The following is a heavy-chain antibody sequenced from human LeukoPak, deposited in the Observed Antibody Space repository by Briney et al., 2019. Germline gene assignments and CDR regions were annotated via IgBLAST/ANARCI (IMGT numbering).Heavy chain of an antibody. CDR3: ARQVTTYYYDSSGYTIFDY. V-gene: IGHV4-39*01. J-gene: IGHJ4*02. Sequence: SETLSLTCTVSGGSISSSSYDWGWIRQPPGKGLEWIGSIYYSGSTYYNPSLKSRVTISVDTSKNQFSLKLSSVTAADTAVYYCARQVTTYYYDSSGYTIFDYWGQGTLVTVSS. CDR1: GGSISSSSYD. CDR2: IYYSGST. D-gene: IGHD3-22*01.